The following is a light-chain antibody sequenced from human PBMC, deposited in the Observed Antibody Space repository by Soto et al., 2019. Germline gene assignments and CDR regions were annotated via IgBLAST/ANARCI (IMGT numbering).Light chain of an antibody. CDR1: RGDVGSYNP. CDR3: CSYEGIGTVL. J-gene: IGLJ2*01. Sequence: QSALTQPASVSGSPGQSITISCTGTRGDVGSYNPVSWYQHHPGKAPKLVIYEDNKRPSGVSNRFSGSKSGDTASLTISGLQAEDEADYYCCSYEGIGTVLFGGGTKVTVL. V-gene: IGLV2-23*01. CDR2: EDN.